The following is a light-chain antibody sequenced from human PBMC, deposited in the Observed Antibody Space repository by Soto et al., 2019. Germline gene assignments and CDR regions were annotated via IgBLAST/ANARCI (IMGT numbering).Light chain of an antibody. CDR1: ALPKQY. CDR2: TDS. CDR3: QSADSSGTVV. Sequence: SYELAQPPSVSVSPGQTARITCSGDALPKQYAYWYQQKPGQAPVLVINTDSERPSGIPERFTGSNSGTTVTLTISGVQAEDEADYYCQSADSSGTVVFGGGTKLTVL. V-gene: IGLV3-25*03. J-gene: IGLJ2*01.